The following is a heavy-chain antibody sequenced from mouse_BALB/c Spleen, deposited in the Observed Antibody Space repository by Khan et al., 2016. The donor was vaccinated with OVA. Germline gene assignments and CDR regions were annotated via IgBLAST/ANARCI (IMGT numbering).Heavy chain of an antibody. J-gene: IGHJ2*01. CDR2: INPTSDYT. Sequence: QVQLKESGAELAKPGASVKMSCKASGYTFTTYWMHWVKQRPGQGLEWIGYINPTSDYTDYNEKLKDKATLSADKSSSTAYMQLSSLTSEDSAVYYCARDGIDYWGQGTTLTVSS. V-gene: IGHV1-7*01. CDR3: ARDGIDY. CDR1: GYTFTTYW. D-gene: IGHD2-3*01.